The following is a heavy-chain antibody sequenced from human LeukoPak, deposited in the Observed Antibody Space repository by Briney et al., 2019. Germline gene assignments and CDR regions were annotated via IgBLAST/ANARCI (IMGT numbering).Heavy chain of an antibody. V-gene: IGHV1-8*01. CDR1: GYTFTSYD. D-gene: IGHD1-26*01. J-gene: IGHJ6*03. CDR2: MNPNSGNT. Sequence: GASVKVSCKAPGYTFTSYDINWVRQATGQGLEWMGWMNPNSGNTGYAQKFQGRVTMTRNTSISTAYMELSSLRSEDTAVYYCARGGGSGSLLYYYYYYYMDVWGKGTTVTVSS. CDR3: ARGGGSGSLLYYYYYYYMDV.